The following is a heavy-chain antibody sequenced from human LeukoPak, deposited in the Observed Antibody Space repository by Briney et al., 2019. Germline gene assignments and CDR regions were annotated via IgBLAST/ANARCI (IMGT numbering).Heavy chain of an antibody. CDR1: GFTFNTYA. CDR3: VRDIDGYYYGTIGSYLWFDY. CDR2: IKQDGSEK. Sequence: GGSLRLSCAASGFTFNTYAMSWVRQAPGKGLEWVANIKQDGSEKSYVDSVKGRFTISRDNAKNSLYLQMNSLRAEDTAVYYCVRDIDGYYYGTIGSYLWFDYWGQGAQVTVSS. D-gene: IGHD3-22*01. V-gene: IGHV3-7*01. J-gene: IGHJ4*02.